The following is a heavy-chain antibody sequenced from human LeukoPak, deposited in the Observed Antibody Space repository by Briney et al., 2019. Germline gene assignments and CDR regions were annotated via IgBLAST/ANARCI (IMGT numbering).Heavy chain of an antibody. CDR3: ARDGGYFDWLFVHFDY. Sequence: ASVKVSRKASGYTFTNYGISWVRQAPGQGLEWMGWISAYNGNTNYAQKLQGRVTMTTDTSTSTAYMELRSLRSDDTAVYYCARDGGYFDWLFVHFDYWGQGTLVTVSS. J-gene: IGHJ4*02. CDR2: ISAYNGNT. D-gene: IGHD3-9*01. V-gene: IGHV1-18*01. CDR1: GYTFTNYG.